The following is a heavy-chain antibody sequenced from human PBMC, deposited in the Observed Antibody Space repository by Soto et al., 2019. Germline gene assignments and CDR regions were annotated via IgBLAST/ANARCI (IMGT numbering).Heavy chain of an antibody. CDR3: ARHPVTTYRYNWFDP. V-gene: IGHV4-59*08. Sequence: PSETLSLTCAVYGGSFSGNYWTWIRQPPGKGLEWIGYINYSGSTNYNPTLKSRVTISVDTSKNQFSLKLSSMTAADTAVYYCARHPVTTYRYNWFDPWGQGTLVTVSS. CDR2: INYSGST. CDR1: GGSFSGNY. J-gene: IGHJ5*02. D-gene: IGHD4-17*01.